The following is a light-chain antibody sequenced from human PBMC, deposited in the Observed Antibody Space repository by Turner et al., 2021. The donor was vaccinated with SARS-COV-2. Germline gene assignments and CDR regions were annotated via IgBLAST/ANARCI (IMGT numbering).Light chain of an antibody. J-gene: IGKJ2*01. CDR2: GAS. V-gene: IGKV3-20*01. CDR3: QQYGSSFYT. CDR1: QSVGSNY. Sequence: EIVLTQSPGTLSLSPGERATLSCRASQSVGSNYLAWYQQKPGQAPRLLIFGASARATGIPDRFSGSGSGTDFTLTISGLEPEDFAVYSCQQYGSSFYTFGQGTKLEIK.